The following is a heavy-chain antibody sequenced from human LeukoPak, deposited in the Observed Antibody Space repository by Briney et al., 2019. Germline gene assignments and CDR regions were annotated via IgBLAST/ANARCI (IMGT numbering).Heavy chain of an antibody. D-gene: IGHD3-22*01. V-gene: IGHV3-48*02. J-gene: IGHJ4*02. CDR1: ESSFSTYS. Sequence: GGSLRLSCIASESSFSTYSMNWVRQAPGKGLEWISYISFSSRTIYYADSVRGRFTISRDNAKNSLYLHMDGLRDEDTAVYYCVTSYDSRGYFTRDYWGQGTLVTVSS. CDR2: ISFSSRTI. CDR3: VTSYDSRGYFTRDY.